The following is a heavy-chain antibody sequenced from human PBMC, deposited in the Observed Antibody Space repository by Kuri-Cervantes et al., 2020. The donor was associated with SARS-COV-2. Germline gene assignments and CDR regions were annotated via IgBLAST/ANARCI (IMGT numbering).Heavy chain of an antibody. CDR1: GGSINPYY. J-gene: IGHJ4*02. D-gene: IGHD3-16*01. CDR3: AGSPGGVFDC. Sequence: CTVSGGSINPYYWNGLRLTPGKALKWMGYVHHTGTTNYSPSLKSRLTISLDTSKNQFSLKLTSVTAADTALYYCAGSPGGVFDCWGQGTLVTVSS. V-gene: IGHV4-59*01. CDR2: VHHTGTT.